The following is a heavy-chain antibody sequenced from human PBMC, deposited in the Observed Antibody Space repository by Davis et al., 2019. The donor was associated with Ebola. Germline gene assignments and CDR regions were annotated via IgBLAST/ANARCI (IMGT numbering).Heavy chain of an antibody. Sequence: PGGSLRLSCVGSEFTFRSYWFHWVRQAPGKGLEWVSRIDTDGSTTNYADSVRGRFTISRDNAKNTLFLQMNSLRAEDTSVYYCAKGGGRVQSEANAFDVWGQGTMVTVSS. CDR2: IDTDGSTT. V-gene: IGHV3-74*01. J-gene: IGHJ3*01. CDR1: EFTFRSYW. D-gene: IGHD3-16*01. CDR3: AKGGGRVQSEANAFDV.